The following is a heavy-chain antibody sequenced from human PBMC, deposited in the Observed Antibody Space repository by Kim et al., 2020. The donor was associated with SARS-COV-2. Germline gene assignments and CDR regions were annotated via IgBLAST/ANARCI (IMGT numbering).Heavy chain of an antibody. CDR1: GGSFSGYY. Sequence: SETLSLTCAVYGGSFSGYYWSWIRQPPGKGLEWIGEINHSGSTNYNPSLKSRVTISVDTSKNQFSLKLSSVTAADTAVYYCAREGISSGWYLLYFDYWGQ. V-gene: IGHV4-34*01. D-gene: IGHD6-19*01. J-gene: IGHJ4*02. CDR3: AREGISSGWYLLYFDY. CDR2: INHSGST.